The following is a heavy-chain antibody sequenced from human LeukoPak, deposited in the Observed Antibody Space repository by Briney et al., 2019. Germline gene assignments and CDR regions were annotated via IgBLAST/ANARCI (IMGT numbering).Heavy chain of an antibody. CDR2: IYYSGST. J-gene: IGHJ4*02. Sequence: PSETLSLTCTLSGGSISSSSYYWGWIRQPPGKGLEWIGSIYYSGSTYYNPSHKSRVTISVDTSKNQFSLKLSSVTAADTAVYYCARHGRRHLEWLLEDFDYWGQGTLVTVSS. D-gene: IGHD3-3*01. V-gene: IGHV4-39*01. CDR1: GGSISSSSYY. CDR3: ARHGRRHLEWLLEDFDY.